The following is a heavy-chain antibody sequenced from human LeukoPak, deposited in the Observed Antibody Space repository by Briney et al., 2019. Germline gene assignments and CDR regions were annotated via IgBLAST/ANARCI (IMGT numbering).Heavy chain of an antibody. V-gene: IGHV3-23*01. D-gene: IGHD6-6*01. CDR1: GFTFSSYA. J-gene: IGHJ2*01. CDR3: AKQKGIAARWYFDL. Sequence: GGSLRLSCVASGFTFSSYAMSWVRQAPGKGLEWVSAISGSGGSTYYADSVKGRFTISRDNSKNTLYLQMNSLRAEDTAVYYCAKQKGIAARWYFDLWAVAPWSLSPQ. CDR2: ISGSGGST.